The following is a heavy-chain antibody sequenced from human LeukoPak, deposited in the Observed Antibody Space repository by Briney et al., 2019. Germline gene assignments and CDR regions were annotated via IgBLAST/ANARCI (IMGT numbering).Heavy chain of an antibody. V-gene: IGHV4-34*01. D-gene: IGHD3-10*01. CDR3: AGGDYYGTKHFDY. CDR2: INHSGST. J-gene: IGHJ4*02. Sequence: SETLSLTCAVYGGSFSGYYWSWIRQPPGKGLEWIGEINHSGSTNYNPSLKSRVTISVDTSKNQFSLKLSSVTAADTAVYYCAGGDYYGTKHFDYWGQGTLVTVSS. CDR1: GGSFSGYY.